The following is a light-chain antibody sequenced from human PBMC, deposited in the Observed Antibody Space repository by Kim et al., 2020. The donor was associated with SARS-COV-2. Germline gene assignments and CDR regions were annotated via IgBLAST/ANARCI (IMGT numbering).Light chain of an antibody. V-gene: IGKV1-13*02. CDR2: DAS. CDR3: QQFNSYPLSIT. Sequence: AIQLTQSPSSLSASEGDRVTITCRASQGISSALAWYQQKPGKAPKLLIYDASSLESGVPSRFSGSGSGTDFTLTISSLQPEDFATYYCQQFNSYPLSITFGQGTRLEIK. J-gene: IGKJ5*01. CDR1: QGISSA.